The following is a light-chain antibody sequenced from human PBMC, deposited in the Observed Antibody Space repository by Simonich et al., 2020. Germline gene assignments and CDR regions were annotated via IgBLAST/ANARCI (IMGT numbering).Light chain of an antibody. V-gene: IGKV1D-13*01. Sequence: AIQLTQSPSSLSASVGDRVTITYRASQGISSALAWYQQKPGKAPKLLIYDASSWESGVPSRFSGSGSGTDFTLTISSLQPEDFATYYCQQFNNYPRLTFGGGTKVEIK. CDR1: QGISSA. J-gene: IGKJ4*01. CDR2: DAS. CDR3: QQFNNYPRLT.